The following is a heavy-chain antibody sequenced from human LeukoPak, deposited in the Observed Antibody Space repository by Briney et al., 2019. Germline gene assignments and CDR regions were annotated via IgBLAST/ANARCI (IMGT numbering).Heavy chain of an antibody. Sequence: SETLSLTCAVYGGSFSGYYWSWIRQPPGKGLEWIGEINHSGSTNCNPSLKSRVTISVDTSKNQFSLKLSSVTAADAAVYYCARRSLGGTNGLWGMDVWGQGTTVTVSS. V-gene: IGHV4-34*01. CDR1: GGSFSGYY. CDR3: ARRSLGGTNGLWGMDV. CDR2: INHSGST. J-gene: IGHJ6*02. D-gene: IGHD2-8*01.